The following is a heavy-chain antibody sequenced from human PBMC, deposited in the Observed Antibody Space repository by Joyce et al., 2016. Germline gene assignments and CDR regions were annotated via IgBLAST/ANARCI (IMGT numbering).Heavy chain of an antibody. CDR2: INPDSGGT. CDR3: ARGPMPPYAFDI. J-gene: IGHJ3*02. D-gene: IGHD2-2*01. CDR1: GYSFNDHY. V-gene: IGHV1-2*06. Sequence: QVQLVQSGDEVKKPGASVKVSCKASGYSFNDHYMHWMRQTPGQGLEWMRRINPDSGGTIYAQKFQGRVTMTTDTSINTAYMELSSLRSDDTAVFYCARGPMPPYAFDIWGQGTLVSVSS.